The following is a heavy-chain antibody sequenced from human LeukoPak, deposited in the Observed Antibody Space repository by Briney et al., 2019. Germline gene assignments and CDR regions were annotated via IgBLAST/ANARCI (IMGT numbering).Heavy chain of an antibody. V-gene: IGHV4-4*02. CDR3: ASLLEDSSGYYDAFDI. D-gene: IGHD3-22*01. Sequence: SETLSLTCAVSGGSISSSNWWSWVRQPPGEGLEWIGEIYHSGSTNYNPSLKSRVTISVDKSKNQFSLKLSSVTAADTAVYYCASLLEDSSGYYDAFDIWGQGTMVTVSS. CDR2: IYHSGST. CDR1: GGSISSSNW. J-gene: IGHJ3*02.